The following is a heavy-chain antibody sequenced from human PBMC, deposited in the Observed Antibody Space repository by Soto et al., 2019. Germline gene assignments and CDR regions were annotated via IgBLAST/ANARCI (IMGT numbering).Heavy chain of an antibody. CDR1: GDSVSSNNAA. CDR2: TYYRSKWYV. V-gene: IGHV6-1*01. CDR3: ASALDSAYDSYYFDY. D-gene: IGHD5-12*01. J-gene: IGHJ4*02. Sequence: SQTLSLTCAVSGDSVSSNNAAWNWIRQSPSRGLEWLGRTYYRSKWYVDYAVSVKSRITLNPDTSKNQFSLQLNSVTPDDTAVYYCASALDSAYDSYYFDYWGQGTLVTVSS.